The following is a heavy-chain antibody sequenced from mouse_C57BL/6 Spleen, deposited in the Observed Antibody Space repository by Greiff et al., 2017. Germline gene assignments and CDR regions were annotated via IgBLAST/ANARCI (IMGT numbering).Heavy chain of an antibody. CDR2: IDPSDSET. CDR1: GYTFTSYW. J-gene: IGHJ3*01. V-gene: IGHV1-52*01. Sequence: VQLQQPGAELVRPGSSVKLSCKASGYTFTSYWMHWVKQRPIQGLEWIGNIDPSDSETHYNQKFKDKATLTVDKSSSTAYMQLSSLTSEDSAVYYCAREDYYGNYEFAYWGQGTLVTVSA. CDR3: AREDYYGNYEFAY. D-gene: IGHD2-1*01.